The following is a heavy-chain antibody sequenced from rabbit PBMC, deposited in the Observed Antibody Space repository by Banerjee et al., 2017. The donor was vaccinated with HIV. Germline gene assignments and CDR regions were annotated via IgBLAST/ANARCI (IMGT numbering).Heavy chain of an antibody. D-gene: IGHD4-1*01. CDR3: ARDFDGVIGWNFGW. CDR2: INIVTGKS. CDR1: GFSFSNKAV. Sequence: QEQLVESGGGLVKPEGSLKLSCTASGFSFSNKAVMCWVRQAPGKGLEWIACINIVTGKSVYATWAKGRFTFSKTSSTTVTLQMTSLTAADTATYFCARDFDGVIGWNFGWWGQGTLVTVS. J-gene: IGHJ3*01. V-gene: IGHV1S45*01.